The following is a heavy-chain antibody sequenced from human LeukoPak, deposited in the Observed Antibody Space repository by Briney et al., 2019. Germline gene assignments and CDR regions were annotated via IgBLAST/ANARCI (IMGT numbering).Heavy chain of an antibody. CDR2: IYSGGST. J-gene: IGHJ4*02. V-gene: IGHV3-53*01. D-gene: IGHD3-10*01. Sequence: GGSLRLSCAASGFTVSSNYMSWVRQAPGKGQEWVSVIYSGGSTYYADSVKGRFTISRDNSKNTLYLQMNSLRAEDTAMYYCARYGSGSRTTLGHWGQGTLVTVSS. CDR1: GFTVSSNY. CDR3: ARYGSGSRTTLGH.